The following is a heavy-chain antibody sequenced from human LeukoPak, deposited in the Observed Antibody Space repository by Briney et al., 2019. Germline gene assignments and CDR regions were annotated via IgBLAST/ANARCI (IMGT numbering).Heavy chain of an antibody. CDR3: ARLYTDIVVVVAATYGWFDP. J-gene: IGHJ5*02. CDR1: GGSISSSSYY. Sequence: SETLSLTCTVSGGSISSSSYYWGWIRQPPGKGLEWIGSIYYSGSTYYNPSLKSRVTISVDTSKNQFSLKLSSVTAADTAVYYCARLYTDIVVVVAATYGWFDPWGQGTLVTVSS. V-gene: IGHV4-39*07. CDR2: IYYSGST. D-gene: IGHD2-15*01.